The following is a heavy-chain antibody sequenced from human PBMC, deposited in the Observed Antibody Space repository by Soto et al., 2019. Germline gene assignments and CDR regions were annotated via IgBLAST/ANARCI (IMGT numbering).Heavy chain of an antibody. CDR2: MSPRNGNT. CDR1: GYTFDIFD. D-gene: IGHD2-21*02. J-gene: IGHJ4*02. V-gene: IGHV1-8*01. Sequence: QVQLVQSGAEVKQPGASVKVSCKASGYTFDIFDINWVRQATGQGPEWMGWMSPRNGNTGYAQKFQDRVTMTRDASISRAYMELSSLTSEDTAVYYCARGVTEGVDYWGQGTPVTVSS. CDR3: ARGVTEGVDY.